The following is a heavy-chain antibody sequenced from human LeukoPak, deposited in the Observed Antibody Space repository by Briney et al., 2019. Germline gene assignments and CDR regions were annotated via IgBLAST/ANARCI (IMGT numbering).Heavy chain of an antibody. J-gene: IGHJ4*02. CDR3: AREGRGSGSYYLDY. CDR2: IYYSGST. CDR1: GGSISSYY. D-gene: IGHD3-10*01. Sequence: SETLSLTCTVSGGSISSYYWSWIRQPPGKGLGWIGYIYYSGSTNYNPSLKSRVTISVDTSKNQFSLKLSSVTAADTAVYYCAREGRGSGSYYLDYWGQGTLVTVSS. V-gene: IGHV4-59*01.